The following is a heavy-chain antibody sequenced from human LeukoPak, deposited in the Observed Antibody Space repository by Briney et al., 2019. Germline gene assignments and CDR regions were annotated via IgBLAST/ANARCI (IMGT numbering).Heavy chain of an antibody. CDR1: GFTFSSYA. V-gene: IGHV3-23*01. D-gene: IGHD3-22*01. Sequence: GGSLRLSCAASGFTFSSYAMSWVRQAPGKGLEWVSTISGGGGSTYYSDSVKGRFTISRDNSKNTLYLQMNSLRAEDTAIYYCAKENWGYNWKYDSSGSGINYWGQGTLVTFSS. CDR2: ISGGGGST. CDR3: AKENWGYNWKYDSSGSGINY. J-gene: IGHJ4*02.